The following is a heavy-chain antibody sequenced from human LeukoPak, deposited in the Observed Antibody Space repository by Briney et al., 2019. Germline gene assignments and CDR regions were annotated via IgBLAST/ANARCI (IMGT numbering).Heavy chain of an antibody. J-gene: IGHJ6*03. V-gene: IGHV1-69*13. CDR1: GGTFSSYA. CDR2: IIPIFGTA. CDR3: ARDGFLEWLDYYYMDV. Sequence: ASVKVSCKASGGTFSSYAISWVRQAPGQGLEWMGGIIPIFGTANYAQKFQGRVTITADESTSTAYMELSSLRSEDTAVYYCARDGFLEWLDYYYMDVWGKGTTVTVSS. D-gene: IGHD3-3*01.